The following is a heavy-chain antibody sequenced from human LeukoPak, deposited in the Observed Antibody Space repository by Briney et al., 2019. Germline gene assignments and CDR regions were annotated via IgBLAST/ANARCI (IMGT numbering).Heavy chain of an antibody. J-gene: IGHJ4*02. V-gene: IGHV4-59*01. D-gene: IGHD3-3*01. CDR3: ALAEWLLGHMVHY. Sequence: AETLSLTCTVSGGSISSFYWSWIRQPPGKGLEWIGYISYGGSTNYNPSFKSRVTISLDTSKNQFSLKLSSVTAADTAVYYCALAEWLLGHMVHYWGQGTLVTVSS. CDR2: ISYGGST. CDR1: GGSISSFY.